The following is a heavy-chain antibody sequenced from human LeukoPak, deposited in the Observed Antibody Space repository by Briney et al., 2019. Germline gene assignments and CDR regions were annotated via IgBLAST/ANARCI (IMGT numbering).Heavy chain of an antibody. D-gene: IGHD6-19*01. CDR3: ASKQWLSADFDY. Sequence: GGSLRLSCAASAFTFSDYYMSWIRQAPGKGLEWVSHISSTGNNISYADSVKGRFTISRDNAKNSLYLQMNSLRAEDTAVYYCASKQWLSADFDYWGQGTLVTVSS. CDR1: AFTFSDYY. V-gene: IGHV3-11*04. CDR2: ISSTGNNI. J-gene: IGHJ4*02.